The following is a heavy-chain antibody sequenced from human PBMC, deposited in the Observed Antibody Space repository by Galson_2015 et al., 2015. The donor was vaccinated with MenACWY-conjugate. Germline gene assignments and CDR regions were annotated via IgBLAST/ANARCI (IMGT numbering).Heavy chain of an antibody. CDR3: AGGHSGMDV. V-gene: IGHV3-7*03. Sequence: SLRLSCAASGFTFRNYWMTWVRQAPGEGLEWVASIKKDGSEKYYVASVKGRFTNSRDNAKNSLYLERNSLRVEDTAVYSCAGGHSGMDVRGQGTTAPASS. CDR1: GFTFRNYW. J-gene: IGHJ6*02. CDR2: IKKDGSEK.